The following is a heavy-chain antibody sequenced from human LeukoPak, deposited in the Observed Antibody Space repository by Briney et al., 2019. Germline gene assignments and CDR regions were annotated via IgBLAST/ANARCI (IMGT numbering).Heavy chain of an antibody. CDR1: GFSVRSSY. CDR2: ISSSSSTI. D-gene: IGHD5-24*01. CDR3: ARDFRTREYYYYMDV. Sequence: PGGSLRLSCAASGFSVRSSYMSWVRQAPGKGLEWVSSISSSSSTIYYADSVKGRFTISRDNAKNSLYLQMNSLRAEDTAVYYCARDFRTREYYYYMDVWGKGTTVTVSS. J-gene: IGHJ6*03. V-gene: IGHV3-48*01.